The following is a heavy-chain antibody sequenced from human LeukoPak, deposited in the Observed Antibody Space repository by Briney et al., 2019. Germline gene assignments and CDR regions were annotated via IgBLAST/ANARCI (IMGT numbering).Heavy chain of an antibody. CDR1: GFTFSSYN. CDR3: ARHEPPGARRHLDY. CDR2: INHSGGT. Sequence: GSLRLSCAASGFTFSSYNMNWVRQPPGKGLEWIGQINHSGGTNYHPSLKTRVTISLDTSKNQVSLKLRSVTAADTAVYYCARHEPPGARRHLDYWGQGTLVTVSS. V-gene: IGHV4-34*01. D-gene: IGHD1-14*01. J-gene: IGHJ4*02.